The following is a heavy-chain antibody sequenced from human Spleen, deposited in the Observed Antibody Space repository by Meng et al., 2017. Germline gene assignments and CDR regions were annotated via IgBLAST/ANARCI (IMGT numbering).Heavy chain of an antibody. V-gene: IGHV4-61*01. CDR2: IYYSGHT. CDR3: AREAGGTASYDY. J-gene: IGHJ4*02. CDR1: GGSVSSGRYY. Sequence: QVQLQESGPGLVRPSETLSLTCTASGGSVSSGRYYWSWLRQPPGQGLELIGYIYYSGHTNYNPALKSRVTISADTSKNQFSLKLTSVTAADTAVYYCAREAGGTASYDYWGQGTLVTVSS. D-gene: IGHD5-18*01.